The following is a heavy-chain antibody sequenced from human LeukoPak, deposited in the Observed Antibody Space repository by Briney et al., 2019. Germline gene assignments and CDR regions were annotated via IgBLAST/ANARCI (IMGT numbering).Heavy chain of an antibody. CDR3: ARDGPPAGAGDFDY. CDR1: GFSTSTYS. Sequence: PGGSLRLSCAASGFSTSTYSMGWVRQAPGKELEWVSYIGSTSIYADSVKGRFTISRDNAKNSLYLQMNSLGAEDTAVYYCARDGPPAGAGDFDYWGQGPPVTVSS. J-gene: IGHJ4*02. V-gene: IGHV3-48*01. CDR2: IGSTSI. D-gene: IGHD2-2*01.